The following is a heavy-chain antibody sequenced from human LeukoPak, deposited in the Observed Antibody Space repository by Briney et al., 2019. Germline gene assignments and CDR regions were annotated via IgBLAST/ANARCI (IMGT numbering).Heavy chain of an antibody. CDR3: ACGDDYKGSFDY. Sequence: SVKVSCKASGGTFSSYAISWVRQAPGQGLEWMGGIIPIFGTANYAQKFQGRVTITTDESTSTAYMELSSLRSEDTAVYYCACGDDYKGSFDYWGQGTLVTVSS. D-gene: IGHD2-21*02. CDR2: IIPIFGTA. J-gene: IGHJ4*02. V-gene: IGHV1-69*05. CDR1: GGTFSSYA.